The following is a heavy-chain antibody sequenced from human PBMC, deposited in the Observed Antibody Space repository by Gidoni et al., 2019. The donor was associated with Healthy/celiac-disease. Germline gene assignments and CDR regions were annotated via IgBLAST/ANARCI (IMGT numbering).Heavy chain of an antibody. D-gene: IGHD7-27*01. Sequence: QITLKESGPTLVKPTQTLTLTCTFSGFSLSTSGVGVGWIRQPPGKALEWLALIYWNDDKRYSPSLKSRLTITKDTSKNQVVLTMTNMDPVDTATYYCAHIYPSHNWGPTSDYWGQGTLVTVSS. CDR2: IYWNDDK. V-gene: IGHV2-5*01. J-gene: IGHJ4*02. CDR3: AHIYPSHNWGPTSDY. CDR1: GFSLSTSGVG.